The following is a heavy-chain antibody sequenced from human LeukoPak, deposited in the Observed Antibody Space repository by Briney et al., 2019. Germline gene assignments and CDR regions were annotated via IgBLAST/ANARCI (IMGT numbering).Heavy chain of an antibody. V-gene: IGHV1-69*06. Sequence: ASVKVSCKASGGTFSSYAISWVRQAPGQGLEWMGGIIPIFGTANYAQKFQGRVTITADKSTSTASMERSSLRSEDTAVYYCARLKGGDGYYGSGCPGYWGQGTLVTVSS. CDR2: IIPIFGTA. CDR1: GGTFSSYA. CDR3: ARLKGGDGYYGSGCPGY. D-gene: IGHD3-10*01. J-gene: IGHJ4*02.